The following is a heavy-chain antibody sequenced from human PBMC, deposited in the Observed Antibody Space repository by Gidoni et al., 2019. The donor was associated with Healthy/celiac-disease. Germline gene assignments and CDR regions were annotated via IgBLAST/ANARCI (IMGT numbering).Heavy chain of an antibody. CDR2: IYYSGST. J-gene: IGHJ4*02. V-gene: IGHV4-39*01. CDR3: ARLGGGAAGILSTFDY. CDR1: GGPISSSSYY. D-gene: IGHD6-13*01. Sequence: QLQLQESGPGLVKPSETLSLTCTVSGGPISSSSYYWGWIRQPPGKGLEWIGSIYYSGSTYYNPSLKSRVTISVDTSKNQFSLKLSSVTAADTAVYYCARLGGGAAGILSTFDYWGQGTLVTVSS.